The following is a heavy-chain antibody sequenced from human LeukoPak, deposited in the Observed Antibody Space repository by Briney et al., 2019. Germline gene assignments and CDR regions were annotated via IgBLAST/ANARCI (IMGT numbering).Heavy chain of an antibody. J-gene: IGHJ3*02. V-gene: IGHV3-53*01. CDR3: ARDQSAYGGAFDI. Sequence: GGSLTLFCAPSGFTVSINYVSCFRQAPGEALEWVSVIYKGGTPSYADSVKGRFTISRDNSKNTLYLQMNNLRAEDTAVYYCARDQSAYGGAFDIWGQGAMATVSS. D-gene: IGHD3-10*01. CDR1: GFTVSINY. CDR2: IYKGGTP.